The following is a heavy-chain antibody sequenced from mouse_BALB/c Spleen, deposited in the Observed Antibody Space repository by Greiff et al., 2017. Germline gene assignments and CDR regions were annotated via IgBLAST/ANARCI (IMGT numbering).Heavy chain of an antibody. CDR2: ISSGGSYT. V-gene: IGHV5-6-4*01. CDR1: GFTFSSYT. CDR3: IRDTMMDY. D-gene: IGHD2-4*01. J-gene: IGHJ2*01. Sequence: EVQLVESGGGLVKPGGSLKLSCAASGFTFSSYTMSWVRQTPEKRLEWVATISSGGSYTYYPDSVKGRFTISRDNAKNTLYLQMSSVKSEDTAMYYCIRDTMMDYWGEGTTLTVSS.